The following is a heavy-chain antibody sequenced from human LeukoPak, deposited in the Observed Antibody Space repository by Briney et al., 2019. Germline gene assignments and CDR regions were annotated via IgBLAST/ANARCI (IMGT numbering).Heavy chain of an antibody. D-gene: IGHD1-26*01. J-gene: IGHJ6*03. CDR2: ISSSSSTI. CDR3: ARDVGSPSHMDV. Sequence: PGXXLRLSCAASGFTFSAYAVNWVRQAPGKGLEWVSYISSSSSTIYYADSVKGRFTISRDNAKNSLYLQMNSLRAEDTAVYYCARDVGSPSHMDVWGKGTTVTVSS. V-gene: IGHV3-48*01. CDR1: GFTFSAYA.